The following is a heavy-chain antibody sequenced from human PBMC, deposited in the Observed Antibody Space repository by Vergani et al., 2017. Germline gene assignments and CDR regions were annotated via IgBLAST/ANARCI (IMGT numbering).Heavy chain of an antibody. CDR2: LNPTTGHT. Sequence: VQLVQSGAEVRKPGASVTVSCTAPGYIFKNYYIHWLRQAPGQAFEWMGILNPTTGHTTAAQKFMGRVDMTRDPSTDTSTRTVQMTLGSLRAEDTAVYYCARSIGYCAGATCRAYYFDHWGQGTRVTVSS. CDR1: GYIFKNYY. V-gene: IGHV1-46*02. D-gene: IGHD2-21*01. J-gene: IGHJ5*02. CDR3: ARSIGYCAGATCRAYYFDH.